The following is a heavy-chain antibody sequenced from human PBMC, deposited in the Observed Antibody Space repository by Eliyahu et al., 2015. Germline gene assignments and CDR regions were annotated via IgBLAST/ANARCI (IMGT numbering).Heavy chain of an antibody. V-gene: IGHV3-49*03. CDR2: IRSKAYGGTT. Sequence: EVQLVESGGGLVQPGRSLRLSCTXSGFXFGDYAMSWFRQAPGKGLEWVGFIRSKAYGGTTEYAASVKGRFTISRDDSKSIAYLQMNSLKTEDTAVYYCTSGAVAGLGSNWGQGTLVTVSS. J-gene: IGHJ4*02. CDR3: TSGAVAGLGSN. D-gene: IGHD6-19*01. CDR1: GFXFGDYA.